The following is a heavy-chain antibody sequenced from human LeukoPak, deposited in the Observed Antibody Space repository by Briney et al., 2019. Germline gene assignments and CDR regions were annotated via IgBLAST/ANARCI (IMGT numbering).Heavy chain of an antibody. CDR3: ARAVSYYAVFDH. D-gene: IGHD2-2*01. J-gene: IGHJ4*02. CDR1: GGSISSYY. Sequence: PSETLSLPCTVSGGSISSYYWSWIRQPPGKGLEWIGYIYYTGSTNYNPSLKSRVTISVDTSKNQFSLKLSSVTAADTALYYCARAVSYYAVFDHWGQGTLVTVSS. CDR2: IYYTGST. V-gene: IGHV4-59*01.